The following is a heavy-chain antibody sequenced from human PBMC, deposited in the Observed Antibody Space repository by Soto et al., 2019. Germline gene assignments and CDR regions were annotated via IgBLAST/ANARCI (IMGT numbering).Heavy chain of an antibody. J-gene: IGHJ4*02. Sequence: SVKVSCKASVYTFTGYYMHWVRQAPGQGLEWMGWINPNSGGTNYAQKFQGWVTMTRDTSISTAYMELSRLRSDDTAVYYCARGRGSGSSYFDYWGQGALVTVSS. D-gene: IGHD3-10*01. CDR1: VYTFTGYY. V-gene: IGHV1-2*04. CDR2: INPNSGGT. CDR3: ARGRGSGSSYFDY.